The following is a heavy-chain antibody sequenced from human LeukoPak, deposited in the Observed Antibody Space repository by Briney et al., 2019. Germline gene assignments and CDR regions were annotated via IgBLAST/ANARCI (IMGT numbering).Heavy chain of an antibody. J-gene: IGHJ4*02. CDR1: GFTFSRHW. CDR3: AKPYYYGSRSYMDY. V-gene: IGHV3-7*02. D-gene: IGHD3-10*01. Sequence: GGSLRLSCAASGFTFSRHWMSWVRQAPGKGLEWVAIINQDGSEKYYVDSVKGRFTISRDNAKNSLYLEMNSLGAEDTAVYYCAKPYYYGSRSYMDYWGQGTLVTVSS. CDR2: INQDGSEK.